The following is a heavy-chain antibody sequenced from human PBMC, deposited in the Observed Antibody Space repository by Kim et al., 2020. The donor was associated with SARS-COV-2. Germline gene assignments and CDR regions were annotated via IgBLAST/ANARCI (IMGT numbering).Heavy chain of an antibody. D-gene: IGHD3-9*01. CDR2: IYYSGST. J-gene: IGHJ5*02. V-gene: IGHV4-39*01. Sequence: SETLSLTCTVSGGSISSSSYYWGWIRQPPGKGLEWIGSIYYSGSTYYNPSLKSRVTISVDTSKNQFSLKLSSVTAADTAVYYCARHRQGTYYDILTGYFGRWRASWFDPWGQGTLVTVSS. CDR3: ARHRQGTYYDILTGYFGRWRASWFDP. CDR1: GGSISSSSYY.